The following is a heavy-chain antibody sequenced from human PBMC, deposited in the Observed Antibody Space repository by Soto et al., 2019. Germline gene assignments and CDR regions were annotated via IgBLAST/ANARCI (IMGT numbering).Heavy chain of an antibody. J-gene: IGHJ4*02. Sequence: LEWMGSIYPGDSDTRYSPSFQGQVTISADKSISTAYLQWSSLKASDTAMYYCARHGTPLIAAAAIDYWGQGTLVTVSS. CDR2: IYPGDSDT. CDR3: ARHGTPLIAAAAIDY. V-gene: IGHV5-51*01. D-gene: IGHD6-13*01.